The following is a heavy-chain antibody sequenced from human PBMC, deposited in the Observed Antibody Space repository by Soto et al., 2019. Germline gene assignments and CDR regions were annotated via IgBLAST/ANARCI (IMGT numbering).Heavy chain of an antibody. CDR1: GGSFSGYY. V-gene: IGHV4-34*01. J-gene: IGHJ4*02. D-gene: IGHD2-15*01. CDR2: INHSGST. CDR3: ASTKDETLYFDY. Sequence: SETLSLTCAVYGGSFSGYYWSWIRQPPGKGLEWIGEINHSGSTNYNPSFKSRFTISVYPSKKQFYLKLGSVSAADTAMYYCASTKDETLYFDYWGQGNLVTVSS.